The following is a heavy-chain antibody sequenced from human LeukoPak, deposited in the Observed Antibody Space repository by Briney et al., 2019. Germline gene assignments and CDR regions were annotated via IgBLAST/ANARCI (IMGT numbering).Heavy chain of an antibody. J-gene: IGHJ5*02. CDR3: ARGSIRPFLEWSEFDP. D-gene: IGHD3-3*01. CDR2: ISSSSSTI. V-gene: IGHV3-48*01. CDR1: GFTFSSYS. Sequence: PGGSLRLSCAASGFTFSSYSMNWVRQAPGKGLEWVSYISSSSSTIYYADSVKGRFTISRDNAKNSLYLQMNSLRAEDTAVYYCARGSIRPFLEWSEFDPWGQGTLVTVSS.